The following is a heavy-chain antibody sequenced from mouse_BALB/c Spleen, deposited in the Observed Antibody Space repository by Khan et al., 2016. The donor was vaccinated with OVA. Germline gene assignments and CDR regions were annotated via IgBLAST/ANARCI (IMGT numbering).Heavy chain of an antibody. CDR1: GFTFSSYG. J-gene: IGHJ2*01. Sequence: VQLKESGGGLVQPGGSLKLSCAASGFTFSSYGMSWVRQTPDKRLELVATINSNGGSTYYPDSVKCRFTISRDNAKNTLYLQMSSLKSEDTAMYYCARMARTINWGQGTTLTVSS. V-gene: IGHV5-6-3*01. CDR3: ARMARTIN. CDR2: INSNGGST.